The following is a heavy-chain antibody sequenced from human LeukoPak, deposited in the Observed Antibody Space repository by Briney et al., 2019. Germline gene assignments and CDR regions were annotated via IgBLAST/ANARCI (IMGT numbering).Heavy chain of an antibody. V-gene: IGHV1-69*13. CDR1: GGTFSSYA. CDR3: ARAGNYDILTGYYTPYYYYYGMDV. CDR2: IIPIFGTA. J-gene: IGHJ6*02. Sequence: GASVKVSCKASGGTFSSYAISWVRQAPGQGLEWMGGIIPIFGTANYAQKFQGRVTITADESTSTAYMELSSLRSEDTAVYYCARAGNYDILTGYYTPYYYYYGMDVWGQGTTVTVSS. D-gene: IGHD3-9*01.